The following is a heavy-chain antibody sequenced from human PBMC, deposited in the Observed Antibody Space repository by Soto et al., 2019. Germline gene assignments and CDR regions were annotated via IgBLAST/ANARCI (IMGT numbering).Heavy chain of an antibody. J-gene: IGHJ6*02. D-gene: IGHD2-2*01. CDR2: INPETGGT. CDR3: ARERYQVISDGMDV. Sequence: QVQLVQSGADVKTPGASVRVSCKASGYTFTGYYVHWVREAPGQGLEWMGWINPETGGTSYAQKCQGRVTLSRDTSINTAYLELSRLRFDDAAVYFCARERYQVISDGMDVLGQGTTVTVSS. CDR1: GYTFTGYY. V-gene: IGHV1-2*02.